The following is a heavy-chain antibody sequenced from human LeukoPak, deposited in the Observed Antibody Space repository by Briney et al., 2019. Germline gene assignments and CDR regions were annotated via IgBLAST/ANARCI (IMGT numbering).Heavy chain of an antibody. D-gene: IGHD4-17*01. V-gene: IGHV3-21*04. Sequence: NPGGSLRLSCAASGFTFSSYSMNWVRQAPGKGLEWVSSISSSSSYIYYADSVKGRFTISRDNSKNTLYLQMNSLRAEDTAVYYCAKDLQDPTVTTDYWGQGTLVTVSS. J-gene: IGHJ4*02. CDR1: GFTFSSYS. CDR2: ISSSSSYI. CDR3: AKDLQDPTVTTDY.